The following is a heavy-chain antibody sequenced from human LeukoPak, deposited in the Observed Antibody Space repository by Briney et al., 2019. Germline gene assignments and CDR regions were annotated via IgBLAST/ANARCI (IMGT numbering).Heavy chain of an antibody. D-gene: IGHD2-15*01. CDR3: ARLYCSGGSGYSSYYYYMDG. CDR1: GYTFPSYD. J-gene: IGHJ6*03. CDR2: MNPNSGNT. V-gene: IGHV1-8*01. Sequence: ASVKVSCKASGYTFPSYDINWVRQATGQGLEWMGWMNPNSGNTGYAQKFQGRVTMTRNTSITTAYMELSRLRSEDTAVYYWARLYCSGGSGYSSYYYYMDGWGKGTTVTVSS.